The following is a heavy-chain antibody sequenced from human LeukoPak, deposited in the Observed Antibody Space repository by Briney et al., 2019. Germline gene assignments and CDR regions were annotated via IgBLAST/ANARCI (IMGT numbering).Heavy chain of an antibody. J-gene: IGHJ4*02. Sequence: SETLSLTCAIYGGSFSGYYWSWIRQPPGKGLEWIGEINHSGFTNYNPSLKSRVTISEDTSKNQFSLKLSSVTAADTAVYYCARGPPRDYDSSGIYYNYWGQGTLVTVSS. CDR3: ARGPPRDYDSSGIYYNY. D-gene: IGHD3-22*01. CDR1: GGSFSGYY. V-gene: IGHV4-34*01. CDR2: INHSGFT.